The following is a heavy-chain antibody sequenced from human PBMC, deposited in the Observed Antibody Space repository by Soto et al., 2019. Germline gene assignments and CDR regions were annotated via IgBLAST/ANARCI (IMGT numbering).Heavy chain of an antibody. D-gene: IGHD5-12*01. CDR2: VSGSGGST. J-gene: IGHJ3*02. CDR3: AKGGYAKDAFDI. Sequence: GGSLRLSCAASGFTLSSFAMSWVRQAPGKGLEWVSTVSGSGGSTYYADSVKGRFTISRDNSKNTLYLQMNSLRAEDTAVYYCAKGGYAKDAFDIWGQVTMVTVSS. CDR1: GFTLSSFA. V-gene: IGHV3-23*01.